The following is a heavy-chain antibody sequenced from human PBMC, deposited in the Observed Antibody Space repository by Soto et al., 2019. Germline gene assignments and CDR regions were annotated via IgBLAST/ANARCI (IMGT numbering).Heavy chain of an antibody. D-gene: IGHD5-12*01. Sequence: QVQLVQSGAEVKKPGSSVKVSCKASGGTFSSYTISWVRQAPGQGLEWMGRIIPILGIANYAQKFQGRVTITADKPASTGDMELSSVRSEETGVYYCASSWLPGPPGWYFDLWGRGTLVTVSS. V-gene: IGHV1-69*02. CDR3: ASSWLPGPPGWYFDL. J-gene: IGHJ2*01. CDR1: GGTFSSYT. CDR2: IIPILGIA.